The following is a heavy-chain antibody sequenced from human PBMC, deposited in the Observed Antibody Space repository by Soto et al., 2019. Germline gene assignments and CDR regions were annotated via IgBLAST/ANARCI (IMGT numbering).Heavy chain of an antibody. CDR2: ISGSGGST. D-gene: IGHD2-15*01. CDR3: ARTVVFEC. CDR1: GFTFSTYA. J-gene: IGHJ4*02. V-gene: IGHV3-23*01. Sequence: EVQLLQSGGGLVQPGGSLRLSCAASGFTFSTYAMSWVRQAPGKGLEWVSSISGSGGSTYYSDSVKGRFTISRDNSKNTLYLQMSSLSAEDTAVYYCARTVVFECWGQGTLVTVSS.